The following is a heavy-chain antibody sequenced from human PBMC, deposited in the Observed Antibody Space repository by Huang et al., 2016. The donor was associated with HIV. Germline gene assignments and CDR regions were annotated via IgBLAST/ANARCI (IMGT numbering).Heavy chain of an antibody. Sequence: EVQLVESGGRLVRPGGSMRLACAASGFTFSAFSMTWIRQAPGKGLEWISFIRIGNGLTYYADAVKGRFTISRDTAKNALYLQMNSLRADDTALYFCARGKYDVLTGWDDTYYFDHWGQGTLVTVSS. CDR3: ARGKYDVLTGWDDTYYFDH. CDR1: GFTFSAFS. V-gene: IGHV3-48*01. CDR2: IRIGNGLT. J-gene: IGHJ4*02. D-gene: IGHD3-9*01.